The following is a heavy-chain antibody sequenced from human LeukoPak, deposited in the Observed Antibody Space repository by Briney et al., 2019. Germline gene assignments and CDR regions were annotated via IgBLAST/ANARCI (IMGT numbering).Heavy chain of an antibody. CDR2: MHPSNGDT. CDR3: ARRFRGVVIFSRAQGSFDL. CDR1: GYTFTNYD. J-gene: IGHJ3*01. V-gene: IGHV1-8*01. Sequence: ASVKVSCKASGYTFTNYDIYWVRQATGQGLELMGGMHPSNGDTGEAQKFQGRVTMTRNTSTTTAYMELSSLRSDDTAVYYCARRFRGVVIFSRAQGSFDLWGQGTLVTASS. D-gene: IGHD3-10*01.